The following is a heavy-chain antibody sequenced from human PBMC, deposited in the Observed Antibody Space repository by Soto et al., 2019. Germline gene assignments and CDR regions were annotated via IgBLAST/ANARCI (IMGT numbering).Heavy chain of an antibody. V-gene: IGHV4-59*08. CDR1: GGSITDNN. J-gene: IGHJ4*02. Sequence: ASEPLSLTCTVSGGSITDNNWNWIRQPPGKGLEWIGYIFYSGPTTYNPSLKGRITISIDASKNQFSLNLRSVTAADTATYYCASSTASADLDYWGQGTLVTVSS. CDR3: ASSTASADLDY. D-gene: IGHD2-8*02. CDR2: IFYSGPT.